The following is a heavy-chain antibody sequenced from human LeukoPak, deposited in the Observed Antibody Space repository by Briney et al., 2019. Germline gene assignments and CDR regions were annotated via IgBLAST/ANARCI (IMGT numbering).Heavy chain of an antibody. CDR3: ARDSSGSYYFDY. D-gene: IGHD1-26*01. CDR1: VGSFSGYY. J-gene: IGHJ4*02. Sequence: SETLSLTCAVYVGSFSGYYWSWIRQPPGKGREGIGEINHSGSTNYNSSLKSRVTISVDTSKNQFSLKLSSVTAADTAVYYCARDSSGSYYFDYWGQGTLVTVSS. CDR2: INHSGST. V-gene: IGHV4-34*01.